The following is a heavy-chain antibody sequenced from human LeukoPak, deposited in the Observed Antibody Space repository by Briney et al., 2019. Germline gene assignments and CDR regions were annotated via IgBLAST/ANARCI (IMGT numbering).Heavy chain of an antibody. CDR2: INHSGST. D-gene: IGHD1-26*01. J-gene: IGHJ4*02. CDR1: GGSFSGYY. Sequence: SETLSLTCAVYGGSFSGYYWSWIRQPPGKGLEWIGEINHSGSTNYNPSLKSRVTISVDTSRNQFSLKLSSVTAADTAVYYCATGATDLLFDYWGQGTLVTVSS. V-gene: IGHV4-34*01. CDR3: ATGATDLLFDY.